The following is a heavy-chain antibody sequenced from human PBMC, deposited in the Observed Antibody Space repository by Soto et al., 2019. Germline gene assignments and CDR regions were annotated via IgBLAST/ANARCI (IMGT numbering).Heavy chain of an antibody. J-gene: IGHJ4*02. CDR1: GGSFSGYY. D-gene: IGHD3-22*01. CDR2: INHSGST. Sequence: SATLSLTCAVYGGSFSGYYWSWIRQPPGKGLEWIGEINHSGSTNYNPSLKSRVTISVDTSKNQFSLKLSSVTAADTAVYYCARGGGYYYDSSGYYAPTYFDYWGQGTLVTVSS. CDR3: ARGGGYYYDSSGYYAPTYFDY. V-gene: IGHV4-34*01.